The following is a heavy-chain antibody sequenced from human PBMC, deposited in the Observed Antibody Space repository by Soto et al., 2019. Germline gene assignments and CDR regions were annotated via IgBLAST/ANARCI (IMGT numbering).Heavy chain of an antibody. J-gene: IGHJ5*02. CDR2: INPNTGGT. Sequence: QIELVQSGAEVTKSGASVKVSCKTSGYTFAEFYVHWVRQVPGQGLEWMGWINPNTGGTHYAVKFPDRVTMTRDTSIRNAYMELARLRSDDTATYYCERDGNYYTSGEGHWFDPWGQGTLITVSP. CDR3: ERDGNYYTSGEGHWFDP. V-gene: IGHV1-2*02. CDR1: GYTFAEFY. D-gene: IGHD2-15*01.